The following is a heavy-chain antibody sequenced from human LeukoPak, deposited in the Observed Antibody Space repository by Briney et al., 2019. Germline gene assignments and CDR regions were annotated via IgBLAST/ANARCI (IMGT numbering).Heavy chain of an antibody. Sequence: ASQTLSLTCTVSGGSISSGDYYWSWIRQPPGKGLEWIGYIYYSGSTYYNPSPKSRVTISVDTSKNQFSLTLSSVTAADTAVYYCAREGYCSSTSCYGAWWFDPWGQGTLVTVSS. CDR1: GGSISSGDYY. D-gene: IGHD2-2*01. CDR2: IYYSGST. J-gene: IGHJ5*02. CDR3: AREGYCSSTSCYGAWWFDP. V-gene: IGHV4-30-4*08.